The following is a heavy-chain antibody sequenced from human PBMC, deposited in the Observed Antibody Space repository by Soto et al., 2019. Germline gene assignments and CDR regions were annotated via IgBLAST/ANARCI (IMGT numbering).Heavy chain of an antibody. Sequence: QVQLQQWGAGLLKPSETLSLTCAVYGGSVSGYCWSWIRQPPGKGLEWIGEINHSGRTNYNPSLKSRVTISVDTSKSQFSLKLSSVTAADTAVYYCARGRKYYDFGSGYSHPRYYFNYWGQGTLVTVSS. V-gene: IGHV4-34*01. CDR2: INHSGRT. CDR1: GGSVSGYC. J-gene: IGHJ4*02. D-gene: IGHD3-3*01. CDR3: ARGRKYYDFGSGYSHPRYYFNY.